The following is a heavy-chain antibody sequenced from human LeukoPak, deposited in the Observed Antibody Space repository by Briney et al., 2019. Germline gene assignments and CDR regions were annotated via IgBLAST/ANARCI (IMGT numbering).Heavy chain of an antibody. CDR2: IKQDGSEK. CDR1: GFTFSSYW. Sequence: GGSLRLSCAASGFTFSSYWMSWVRQAPGKGLEWVANIKQDGSEKYYVDSVKGRFTISRDNAKNSLYLQMNSLRAEDTAVYYCARNIKKYYYDSSGYQHWGQGTLVTVSS. CDR3: ARNIKKYYYDSSGYQH. D-gene: IGHD3-22*01. V-gene: IGHV3-7*01. J-gene: IGHJ4*02.